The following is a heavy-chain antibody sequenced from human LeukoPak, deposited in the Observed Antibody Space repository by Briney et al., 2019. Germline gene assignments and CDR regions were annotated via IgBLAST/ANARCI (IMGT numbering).Heavy chain of an antibody. Sequence: PSETLSLTCTVSGGSISSYYWSWIRQPPGKGLEWIGYIYYSGNTNYNPSLKSRVIISVDTSKNQFSLKLTSVTAADTAVYYCARDAPPSSFDIWGQGTMVTVSS. J-gene: IGHJ3*02. CDR1: GGSISSYY. CDR3: ARDAPPSSFDI. CDR2: IYYSGNT. V-gene: IGHV4-59*01.